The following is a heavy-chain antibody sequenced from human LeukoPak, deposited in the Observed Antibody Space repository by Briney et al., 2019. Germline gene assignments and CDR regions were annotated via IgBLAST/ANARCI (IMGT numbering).Heavy chain of an antibody. V-gene: IGHV4-59*12. Sequence: PSETLSLTCTVSGGSISSYYWSWIRQPPGKGLEWIGYIYYSGSTNYNPSLKSRVTISVDKSKNQFSLKLSSVTAADTAVYYCATKAPDYGDYVGAFDIWGQGTMVTVSS. CDR1: GGSISSYY. J-gene: IGHJ3*02. CDR3: ATKAPDYGDYVGAFDI. CDR2: IYYSGST. D-gene: IGHD4-17*01.